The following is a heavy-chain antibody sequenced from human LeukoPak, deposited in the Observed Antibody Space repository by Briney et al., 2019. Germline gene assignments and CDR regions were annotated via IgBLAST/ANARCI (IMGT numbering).Heavy chain of an antibody. Sequence: ASVKVSCKVSGHTLTELSMHWVRQAPGKGLEWMGGFDPEDGETIYAQKFQGRVTMTEDTSTDTAYMELSSLRSEDTAVYHCATEGGKELRRSGIDYWGQGTLVTVSS. V-gene: IGHV1-24*01. CDR3: ATEGGKELRRSGIDY. CDR1: GHTLTELS. J-gene: IGHJ4*02. CDR2: FDPEDGET. D-gene: IGHD1-26*01.